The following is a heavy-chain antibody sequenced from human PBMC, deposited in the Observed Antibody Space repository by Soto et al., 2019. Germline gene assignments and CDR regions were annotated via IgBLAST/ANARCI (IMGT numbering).Heavy chain of an antibody. CDR2: IYSGGTT. V-gene: IGHV3-53*01. Sequence: PGGSLRLSCAASGLTVSNNYMTWVRQAPGKGLEWVSVIYSGGTTYYADSVKGRFIISRDISKNTVSLEMKSLRAEDTAVYYCARDRPLERAFDFCGQGPMVTV. CDR3: ARDRPLERAFDF. D-gene: IGHD6-6*01. CDR1: GLTVSNNY. J-gene: IGHJ3*01.